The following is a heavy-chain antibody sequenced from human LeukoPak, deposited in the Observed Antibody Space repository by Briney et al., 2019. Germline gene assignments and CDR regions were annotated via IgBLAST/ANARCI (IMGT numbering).Heavy chain of an antibody. V-gene: IGHV1-18*01. CDR2: ISAYNGNT. CDR1: GYTFTSYG. CDR3: ARDHYDILTGYYAVLTGWFDP. Sequence: ASVKVSCKASGYTFTSYGISWVRQAPGQGLEWMGWISAYNGNTNCAQKLQGRVTMTTDTSTSTAYMELRSLRSDDTAVYYCARDHYDILTGYYAVLTGWFDPWGQGTLVTVSS. J-gene: IGHJ5*02. D-gene: IGHD3-9*01.